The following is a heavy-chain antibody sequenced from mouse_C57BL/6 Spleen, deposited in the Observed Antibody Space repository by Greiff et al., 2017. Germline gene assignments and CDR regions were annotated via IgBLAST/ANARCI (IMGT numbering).Heavy chain of an antibody. J-gene: IGHJ1*03. Sequence: QVQLQQSGAELVKPGASVKLSCKASGYTFTEYTIHWVKQRSGQGLEWIGWFYPGSGGTNYNEKFKGKATLTADKSSSTAYMQLSSLTSEDSAVYFCARKRIWNWYCDVWGTGTTVTVSS. CDR3: ARKRIWNWYCDV. D-gene: IGHD1-1*02. CDR1: GYTFTEYT. CDR2: FYPGSGGT. V-gene: IGHV1-62-2*01.